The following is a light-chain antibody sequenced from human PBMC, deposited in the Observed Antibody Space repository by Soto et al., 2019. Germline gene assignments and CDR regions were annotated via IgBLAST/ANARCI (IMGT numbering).Light chain of an antibody. CDR2: EGS. J-gene: IGLJ2*01. CDR1: SSDVGSYNL. CDR3: CSYAGSPV. V-gene: IGLV2-23*01. Sequence: QSALTQPASVSGSPGQSITISCTGTSSDVGSYNLVSWYQQHPGKAPKLIIYEGSKRPSGVSNRFSGSKSGNTASLTISGLQAEDEADYYCCSYAGSPVFGGGTKVTVL.